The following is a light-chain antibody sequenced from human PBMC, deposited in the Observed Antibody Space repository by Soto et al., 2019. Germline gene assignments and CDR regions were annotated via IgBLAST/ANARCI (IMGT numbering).Light chain of an antibody. CDR1: QGISSY. J-gene: IGKJ3*01. CDR2: AAS. V-gene: IGKV1-9*01. Sequence: DIQLTQSPSFLSASVGDRVTITCRASQGISSYLAWYQQKPGKAPKLLIYAASTLQSGVPSRFSGSGSGTEFTHTISSLQPEDFPTYYCQQLNSYPLFGPRTKVDIK. CDR3: QQLNSYPL.